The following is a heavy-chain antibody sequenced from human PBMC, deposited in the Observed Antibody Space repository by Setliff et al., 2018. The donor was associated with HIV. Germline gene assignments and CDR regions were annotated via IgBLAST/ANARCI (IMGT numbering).Heavy chain of an antibody. CDR1: GGSISSHY. CDR3: ARGHEWLRN. D-gene: IGHD5-12*01. V-gene: IGHV4-59*11. J-gene: IGHJ4*02. Sequence: SETLSLTCTVSGGSISSHYWSWIRQPPGKRLEWIGYIYYTGGTNYNPSLKSRVTLSLDASKNQISLKLRSVIAADTAMYYCARGHEWLRNWGQGTPVTVSS. CDR2: IYYTGGT.